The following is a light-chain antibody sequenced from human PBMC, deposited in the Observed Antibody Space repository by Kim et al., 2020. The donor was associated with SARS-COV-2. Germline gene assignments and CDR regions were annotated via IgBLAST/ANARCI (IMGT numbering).Light chain of an antibody. CDR2: SND. V-gene: IGLV1-44*01. CDR1: GSTSRKST. J-gene: IGLJ2*01. Sequence: GPGVTITCSGRGSTSRKSTVHWYQQLRGTAPKPLLYSNDQRPSGVPDRFSGSKSGTSASLAISGLQSEDEADYYCEAWDDSLNGVVFGGGTQLTVL. CDR3: EAWDDSLNGVV.